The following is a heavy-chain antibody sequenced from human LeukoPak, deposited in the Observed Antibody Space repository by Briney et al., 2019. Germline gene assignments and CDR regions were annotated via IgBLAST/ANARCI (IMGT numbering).Heavy chain of an antibody. CDR1: GYTFTSYG. V-gene: IGHV1-18*01. CDR2: ISAYNGNT. J-gene: IGHJ4*02. Sequence: ASVKVSCKASGYTFTSYGISWVRQAPGQGLEWMGWISAYNGNTNYAQKLQGRVTMTTDTSTSTAYMELRSLRSDDTAVYYCARDLLGFVVVPAAADYWGQGTLVTVSS. D-gene: IGHD2-2*01. CDR3: ARDLLGFVVVPAAADY.